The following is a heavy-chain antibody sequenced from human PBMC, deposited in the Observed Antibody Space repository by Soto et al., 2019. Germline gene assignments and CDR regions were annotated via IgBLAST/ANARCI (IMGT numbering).Heavy chain of an antibody. J-gene: IGHJ4*02. Sequence: SETLSLTCTVSGGSISSSSYYWGWIRQPPGKGLEWIGSIYYSGSTYYNPSLKSRVTISVDTSKNQFSLKLSSVTAADTAVYYCASPPGPNSYFDCWGQGTLVTVSS. D-gene: IGHD2-2*01. CDR3: ASPPGPNSYFDC. CDR2: IYYSGST. V-gene: IGHV4-39*01. CDR1: GGSISSSSYY.